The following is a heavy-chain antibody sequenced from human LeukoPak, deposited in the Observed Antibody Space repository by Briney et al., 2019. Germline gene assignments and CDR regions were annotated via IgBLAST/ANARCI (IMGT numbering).Heavy chain of an antibody. CDR3: AREWSEYSSSSGWFDT. J-gene: IGHJ5*02. CDR2: INPSGGST. D-gene: IGHD6-6*01. Sequence: ASVKVSCKASGYTFTSYYMHWVRQAPGQGLEWMGIINPSGGSTSYAQKFQGRVTMTRDMSTSTVYMELSSLRSEDTAVYYCAREWSEYSSSSGWFDTWGQGTLVTVSS. V-gene: IGHV1-46*01. CDR1: GYTFTSYY.